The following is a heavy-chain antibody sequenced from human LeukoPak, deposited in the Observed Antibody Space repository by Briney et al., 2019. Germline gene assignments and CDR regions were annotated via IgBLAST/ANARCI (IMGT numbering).Heavy chain of an antibody. CDR3: ASASSGYYPIDY. CDR2: IYYSGST. J-gene: IGHJ4*02. V-gene: IGHV4-59*01. Sequence: SETLSLTCAVSGGSISTYYWSWIRQPPGKGLEWIGYIYYSGSTNYNPSLKSRVTISVDTSKNQFSLKLSSVTAADTAVYYCASASSGYYPIDYWGQGTLVTVSS. CDR1: GGSISTYY. D-gene: IGHD3-22*01.